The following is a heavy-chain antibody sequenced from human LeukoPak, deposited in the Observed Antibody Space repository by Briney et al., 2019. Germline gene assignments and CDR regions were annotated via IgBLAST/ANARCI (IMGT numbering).Heavy chain of an antibody. CDR2: IYPGDSDT. CDR1: GYSFTSYW. Sequence: GESLKISCKGSGYSFTSYWIGWVRQMPGKGLEWMGIIYPGDSDTRYSPSFQGQVTISADKSISTAYLQWSSLKASDTAMYYCARQGTYCDILTPMVWLDPWGQGTLVTVSS. D-gene: IGHD3-9*01. J-gene: IGHJ5*02. V-gene: IGHV5-51*01. CDR3: ARQGTYCDILTPMVWLDP.